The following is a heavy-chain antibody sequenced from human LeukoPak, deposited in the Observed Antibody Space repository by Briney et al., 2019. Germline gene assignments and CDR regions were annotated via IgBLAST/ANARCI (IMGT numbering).Heavy chain of an antibody. J-gene: IGHJ4*02. CDR3: ARQFGSFVPYGGDPDRLGY. CDR2: IYYSGST. CDR1: GGSISSRSYY. Sequence: SETLSLTCTVSGGSISSRSYYWGWIRQPPGKGLEWIGCIYYSGSTSYNPSLKSRVTISVDTSKNQFSLKLSSVTAADTAVYYCARQFGSFVPYGGDPDRLGYWDQGTLVTVSS. D-gene: IGHD4-23*01. V-gene: IGHV4-39*01.